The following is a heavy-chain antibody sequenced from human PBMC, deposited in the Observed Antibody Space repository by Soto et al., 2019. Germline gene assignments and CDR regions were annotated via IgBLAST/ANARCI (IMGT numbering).Heavy chain of an antibody. Sequence: PSQTLSLTCAISGDSVSSNSAAWNWIRQSPSRGLEWLGRTYYRSKWYNDYAVSVKSRITINPDTSKNQFSLQLNSVTPEDTAVYFCARSEEYCSGGSCYTLAFDIWGQGTMVTVSS. CDR2: TYYRSKWYN. V-gene: IGHV6-1*01. D-gene: IGHD2-15*01. CDR1: GDSVSSNSAA. CDR3: ARSEEYCSGGSCYTLAFDI. J-gene: IGHJ3*02.